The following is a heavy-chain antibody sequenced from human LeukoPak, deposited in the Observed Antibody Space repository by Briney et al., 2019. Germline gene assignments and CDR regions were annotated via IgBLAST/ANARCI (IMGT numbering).Heavy chain of an antibody. CDR1: GYTFTGYY. CDR3: ARKEGIFPEYGSGDLHAFDI. J-gene: IGHJ3*02. D-gene: IGHD3-10*01. Sequence: ASVKVSCKASGYTFTGYYMHWVRQAPGQGLEWMGRINPNSGGTNYAQKFQGRVTMTRDTSISAAYMELSRLRSDDTAVYYCARKEGIFPEYGSGDLHAFDIWGQGTMVTVSS. CDR2: INPNSGGT. V-gene: IGHV1-2*06.